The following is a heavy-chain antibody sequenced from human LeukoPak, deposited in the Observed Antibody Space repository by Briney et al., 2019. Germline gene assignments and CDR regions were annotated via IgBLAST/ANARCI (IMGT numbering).Heavy chain of an antibody. CDR3: ASNLGAYSGYDKGAPDFDY. CDR2: FDPEDGET. J-gene: IGHJ4*02. D-gene: IGHD5-12*01. V-gene: IGHV1-24*01. Sequence: ASVKVSCKVSGYTLTELSMHWVRQAPGKGLEWMGGFDPEDGETIYAQKFQGRVTMTEATSTDTAYMELSSLRSEDTAVYYCASNLGAYSGYDKGAPDFDYWGQGTLVTVSS. CDR1: GYTLTELS.